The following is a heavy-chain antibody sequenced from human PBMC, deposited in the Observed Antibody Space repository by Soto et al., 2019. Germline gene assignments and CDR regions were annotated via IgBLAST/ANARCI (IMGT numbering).Heavy chain of an antibody. J-gene: IGHJ4*02. CDR3: ARHGSGSYCPIDY. CDR1: GGSITGTYYY. Sequence: QLQLQESGPGLVKPSETLSLTCTVSGGSITGTYYYWGWIRQSPGKGLEYIGSIHYNGRTYYNPSLQGRATISGATCKSQFCLRLVSVPAADTSVYFRARHGSGSYCPIDYRGQGTLVSVSS. V-gene: IGHV4-39*01. D-gene: IGHD3-10*01. CDR2: IHYNGRT.